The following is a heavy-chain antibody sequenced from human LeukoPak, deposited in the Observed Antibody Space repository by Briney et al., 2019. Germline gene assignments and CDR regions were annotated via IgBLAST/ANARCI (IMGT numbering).Heavy chain of an antibody. J-gene: IGHJ3*02. CDR2: IYTSGST. Sequence: SQTLSLTCTVSGGSIISGSYYWSWIRQPAGKGLEWIGRIYTSGSTNYNPSLKSRVTISVDTSKNQFSLKLSSVTAADTAVYYCARGSYDSTLPRAFDIWGQGTMVTVSS. D-gene: IGHD3-22*01. CDR3: ARGSYDSTLPRAFDI. V-gene: IGHV4-61*02. CDR1: GGSIISGSYY.